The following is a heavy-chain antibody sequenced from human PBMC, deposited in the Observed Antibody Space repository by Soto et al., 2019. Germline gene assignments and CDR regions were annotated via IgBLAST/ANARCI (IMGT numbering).Heavy chain of an antibody. CDR3: GRSVGLSYGMDV. D-gene: IGHD1-26*01. J-gene: IGHJ6*02. CDR1: GDTFSTYT. Sequence: SVKVSCKASGDTFSTYTITWMRQAPGQGLEWMGGIIPRSATSKYAQKFQGRVTITADESTSTVYMELRTLRPEDTAVYHCGRSVGLSYGMDVWGQGTKVNVSS. CDR2: IIPRSATS. V-gene: IGHV1-69*13.